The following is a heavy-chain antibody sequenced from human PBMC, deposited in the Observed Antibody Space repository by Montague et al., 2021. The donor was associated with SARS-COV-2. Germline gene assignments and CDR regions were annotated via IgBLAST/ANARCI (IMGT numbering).Heavy chain of an antibody. D-gene: IGHD5-12*01. CDR2: IYSGGDT. CDR1: GFTVSTNY. V-gene: IGHV3-53*01. J-gene: IGHJ6*02. CDR3: ARGGGLRNYGMDV. Sequence: SLRLSCAASGFTVSTNYMSWVRQAPGKGLEWISVIYSGGDTYYADSVKGRFTISRDNSKNTLYLQMNRLRAEDTAVYYYARGGGLRNYGMDVWGQGTTVTVSS.